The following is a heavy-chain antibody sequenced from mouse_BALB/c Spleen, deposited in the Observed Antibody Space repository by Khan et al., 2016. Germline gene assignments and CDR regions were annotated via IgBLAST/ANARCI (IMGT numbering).Heavy chain of an antibody. CDR1: GYTFTTYW. CDR2: INPRTGYI. CDR3: ASDLDY. J-gene: IGHJ2*01. V-gene: IGHV1-7*01. Sequence: QVRLQQSGAELAKPGASVKMSCKASGYTFTTYWMHWVKQRPGQGLEWIAYINPRTGYIEYNQKFKGKATLTADKSASTAYMQLSSLTSEDSAVYYCASDLDYWGEGTTLTVSA.